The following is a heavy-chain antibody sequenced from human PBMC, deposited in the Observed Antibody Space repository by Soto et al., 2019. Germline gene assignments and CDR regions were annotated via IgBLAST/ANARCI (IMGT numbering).Heavy chain of an antibody. CDR1: GFSFSSHW. CDR3: AKDSGYQLPDNYFYYGLDG. D-gene: IGHD2-2*01. CDR2: ISYDEIDK. Sequence: PGGSLRLSCAASGFSFSSHWMCWVRQAPGKGLEWVAAISYDEIDKKYASAVKGRFTVSRDNVKNTLSLQMNSLRPEDTAVYYCAKDSGYQLPDNYFYYGLDGWGQGTTVTVSS. V-gene: IGHV3-30*18. J-gene: IGHJ6*02.